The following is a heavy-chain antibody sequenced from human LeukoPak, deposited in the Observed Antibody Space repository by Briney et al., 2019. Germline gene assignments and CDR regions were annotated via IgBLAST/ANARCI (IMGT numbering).Heavy chain of an antibody. J-gene: IGHJ4*02. CDR2: IYYSGST. CDR1: GGSISSSDYY. CDR3: ASWGSGSSDY. V-gene: IGHV4-30-4*01. D-gene: IGHD3-10*01. Sequence: PSQTLSLTCTVSGGSISSSDYYWSWIRQPPGKGLEWIGYIYYSGSTYSNPSLKSRVTISIDTSKNQFLLKLSSVTAADTAVYYCASWGSGSSDYWGQGTLVTVSS.